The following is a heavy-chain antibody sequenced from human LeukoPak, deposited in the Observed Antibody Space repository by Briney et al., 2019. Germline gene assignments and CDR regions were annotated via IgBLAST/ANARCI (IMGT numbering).Heavy chain of an antibody. D-gene: IGHD3-10*01. Sequence: GESLRISCKGSGYSFGHYWINWVRQMPGKGLEWMGTIDPSDSYTNYSPSFQGHVTISADKSINTAFLQWNSLKASDTAMYYCARQVDHYYGSEYFYKAFDSWGQGTLVTVSS. CDR2: IDPSDSYT. J-gene: IGHJ4*02. CDR1: GYSFGHYW. V-gene: IGHV5-10-1*01. CDR3: ARQVDHYYGSEYFYKAFDS.